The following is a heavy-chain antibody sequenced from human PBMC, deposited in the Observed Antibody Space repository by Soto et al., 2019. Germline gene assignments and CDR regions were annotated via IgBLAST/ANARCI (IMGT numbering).Heavy chain of an antibody. D-gene: IGHD2-2*01. CDR2: IYYTGTT. CDR1: KDSFLTSMYY. Sequence: XETLSLTCTVSKDSFLTSMYYWAWIRQPPGKGLEWIGTIYYTGTTYYNPSLQSRVTISIDTSKNQFSLNLNSVTAADTAVYYCARNWNLALVPAAYFDSWGQGTMVTVFS. V-gene: IGHV4-39*01. CDR3: ARNWNLALVPAAYFDS. J-gene: IGHJ4*02.